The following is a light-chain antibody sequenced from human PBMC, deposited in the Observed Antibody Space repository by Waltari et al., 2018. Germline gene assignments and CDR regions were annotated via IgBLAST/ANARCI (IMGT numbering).Light chain of an antibody. CDR3: QQYENLIT. V-gene: IGKV3D-15*01. CDR2: DTS. Sequence: IVMTQSPATLSVSPGERVDLSCRASQSVSTHFAGDQQRPGQAPRLLIYDTSTRATGIPARFSGSGSGTEGTLTISGLQSEDSAIYYCQQYENLITFGQGTRLEIK. J-gene: IGKJ5*01. CDR1: QSVSTH.